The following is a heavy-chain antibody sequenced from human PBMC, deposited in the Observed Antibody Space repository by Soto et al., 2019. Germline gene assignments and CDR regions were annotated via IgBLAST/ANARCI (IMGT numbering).Heavy chain of an antibody. D-gene: IGHD3-10*01. CDR2: NLPLFNIS. V-gene: IGHV1-69*01. CDR1: GGAFSSYA. J-gene: IGHJ2*01. CDR3: SRRRLGYGSWYFDL. Sequence: QVQLVQSGDEVKKPGSSVKVSCKASGGAFSSYAISWVRQAPGQGLEWMGGNLPLFNISNYAQKFQGRVTITADEPTSTAYMDLSNLTSEDTDVYYCSRRRLGYGSWYFDLWCRGTLITVSS.